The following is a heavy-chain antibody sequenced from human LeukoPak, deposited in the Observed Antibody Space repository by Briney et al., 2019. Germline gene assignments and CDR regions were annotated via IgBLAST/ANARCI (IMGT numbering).Heavy chain of an antibody. V-gene: IGHV4-61*02. Sequence: PSQTLSLTCTVSGGSISSGDYYWSWIRQPAGKGLEWIGRIYTSESTNYNPSLKSRVTMSVDTSKNQFSLKLTSVTAADTAVYYCARASDSCSGGSCYPDAFDIWGQGTMVTVSS. D-gene: IGHD2-15*01. J-gene: IGHJ3*02. CDR1: GGSISSGDYY. CDR3: ARASDSCSGGSCYPDAFDI. CDR2: IYTSEST.